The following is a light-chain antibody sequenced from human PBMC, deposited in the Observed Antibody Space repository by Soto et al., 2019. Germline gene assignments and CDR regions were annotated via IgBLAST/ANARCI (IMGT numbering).Light chain of an antibody. CDR1: QSISSW. CDR2: DAS. J-gene: IGKJ1*01. CDR3: QQYNNWQT. V-gene: IGKV1-5*01. Sequence: DIQMTQSPSALSASVGDRVTITCRASQSISSWLAWYQQKPGKAPKLLIYDASNLGSGVPSRFSGSGSGTEFTLTISSLQSDDFAVYYCQQYNNWQTFGQGTKVDIK.